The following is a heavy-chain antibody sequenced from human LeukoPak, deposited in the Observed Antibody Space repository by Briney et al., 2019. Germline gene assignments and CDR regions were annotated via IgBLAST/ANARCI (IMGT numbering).Heavy chain of an antibody. V-gene: IGHV3-64D*06. J-gene: IGHJ3*02. CDR2: ISSNGGST. CDR1: GFTFSSYA. CDR3: VSREDAFDI. Sequence: GGSLRLSCSASGFTFSSYAMHWVRQAPGKGLEYVPAISSNGGSTYYADSVKGRFTISRDNSKNTLYLQMSSLRAEDTAVYYCVSREDAFDIWGQGTMVTVSS.